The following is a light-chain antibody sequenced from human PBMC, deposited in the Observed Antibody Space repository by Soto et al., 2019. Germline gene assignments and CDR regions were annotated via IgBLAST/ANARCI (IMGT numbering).Light chain of an antibody. CDR2: EVS. Sequence: QSALTQPPSASGSPGQSVTISCTGTSSDVVGYNYVPWYQQHPGKAPKLMIYEVSKRPSGVPERFSGPKSGNTASLAVSGCQAEGEADYYCSSYAGSNNVVFGGGTKVTVL. V-gene: IGLV2-8*01. CDR1: SSDVVGYNY. J-gene: IGLJ2*01. CDR3: SSYAGSNNVV.